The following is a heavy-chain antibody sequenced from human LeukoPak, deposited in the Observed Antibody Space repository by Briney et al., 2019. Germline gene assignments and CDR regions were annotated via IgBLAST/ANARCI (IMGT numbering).Heavy chain of an antibody. D-gene: IGHD3-9*01. V-gene: IGHV1-69*06. CDR1: GGTFSSYA. CDR2: IIPIFGTA. CDR3: AREYDILTGYYMSYFDY. J-gene: IGHJ4*02. Sequence: ASVKVSCKASGGTFSSYAISWVRQAPGQGLEWMGGIIPIFGTANYAQKFHGRVTITADKSTSTAYMELSSLRSEDTAVYCCAREYDILTGYYMSYFDYWGQGTLVTVSS.